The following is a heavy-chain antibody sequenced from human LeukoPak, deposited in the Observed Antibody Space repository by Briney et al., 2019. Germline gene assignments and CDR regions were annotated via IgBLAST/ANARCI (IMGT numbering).Heavy chain of an antibody. CDR3: ATDLYSGSYYTPPP. D-gene: IGHD1-26*01. J-gene: IGHJ5*02. CDR2: FDPEDGET. CDR1: GYTLTELS. Sequence: ASVKVSCKVSGYTLTELSMHWVRQAPGKGLEWMGGFDPEDGETIYAQKFQGRVTMTEDTSTDTAYMELSSLRSEDTAVYYCATDLYSGSYYTPPPWGQGTLVTVSS. V-gene: IGHV1-24*01.